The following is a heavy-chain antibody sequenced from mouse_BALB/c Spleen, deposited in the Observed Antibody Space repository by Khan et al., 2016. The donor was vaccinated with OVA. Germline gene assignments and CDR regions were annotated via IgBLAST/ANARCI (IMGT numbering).Heavy chain of an antibody. CDR3: TSFMTTTPGDYYAMAD. V-gene: IGHV5-6*01. CDR1: GFIFRSYG. Sequence: EVELVESGGDLVNPGWSLKLSCAASGFIFRSYGMSWVRQTPDMWLEWVATSSSGGTYTYYPDSVKGRITITRDNAKNTLSLQLSSMKTEDTDMLYWTSFMTTTPGDYYAMADWGQGTSVTVSS. CDR2: SSSGGTYT. J-gene: IGHJ4*01. D-gene: IGHD1-2*01.